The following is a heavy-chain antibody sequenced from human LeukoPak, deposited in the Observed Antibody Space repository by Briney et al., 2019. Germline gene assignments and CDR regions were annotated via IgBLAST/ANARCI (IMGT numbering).Heavy chain of an antibody. D-gene: IGHD2-21*01. CDR2: ISSSGSTT. Sequence: PGGSLRLSCAASGFTFSSYEMNWVRQAPGKGLEWVSYISSSGSTTYYADSVRGRFTISRDNSKNTLYLHMKSLRAEDAAVYYCAKAPVTSCRGAYCYPFDSWGQGTVVTVSS. CDR3: AKAPVTSCRGAYCYPFDS. CDR1: GFTFSSYE. V-gene: IGHV3-48*03. J-gene: IGHJ4*02.